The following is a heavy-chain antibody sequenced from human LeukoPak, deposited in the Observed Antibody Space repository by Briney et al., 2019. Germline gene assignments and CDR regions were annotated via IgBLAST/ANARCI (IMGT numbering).Heavy chain of an antibody. CDR1: GYTFTSYY. Sequence: ASVKVSCKASGYTFTSYYIHWVRQAPGQGLEWMGWINPNSGGTNYAQKFQGRVTMTRDTSISTAYMELSRLRSDDTAVYYCARAKSVNYYGSGSYYHWGQGTLVTVSS. D-gene: IGHD3-10*01. CDR2: INPNSGGT. CDR3: ARAKSVNYYGSGSYYH. V-gene: IGHV1-2*02. J-gene: IGHJ5*02.